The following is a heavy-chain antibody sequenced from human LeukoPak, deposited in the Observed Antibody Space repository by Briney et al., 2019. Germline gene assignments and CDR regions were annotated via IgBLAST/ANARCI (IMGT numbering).Heavy chain of an antibody. CDR3: ASLLYYDSSGLGY. D-gene: IGHD3-22*01. CDR2: ISSSGSTI. V-gene: IGHV3-11*01. Sequence: GGSLRLSCAASGFTFSDYYMSWIPQAPGKGLEWVSYISSSGSTIYYADSVKGRFTIYRDNAKNSLYLQMNSLRAEDTAVYYCASLLYYDSSGLGYWGQGTLVTVSS. CDR1: GFTFSDYY. J-gene: IGHJ4*02.